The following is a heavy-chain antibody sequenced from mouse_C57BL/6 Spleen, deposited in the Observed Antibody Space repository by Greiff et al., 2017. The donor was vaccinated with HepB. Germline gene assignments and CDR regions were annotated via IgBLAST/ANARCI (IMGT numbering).Heavy chain of an antibody. D-gene: IGHD2-1*01. CDR1: GFNIKDDY. CDR3: TYGNPWFAY. J-gene: IGHJ3*01. V-gene: IGHV14-4*01. CDR2: IDPENGDT. Sequence: EVKLMESGAELVRPGASVKLSCTASGFNIKDDYMHWVKQRPEQGLEWIGWIDPENGDTEYASKFQGKATITADTSSNTAYLQLSSLTSEDTAVYYCTYGNPWFAYWGQGTLVTVSA.